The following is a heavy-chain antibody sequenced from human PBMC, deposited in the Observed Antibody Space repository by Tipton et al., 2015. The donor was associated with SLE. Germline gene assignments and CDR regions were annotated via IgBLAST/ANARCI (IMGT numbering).Heavy chain of an antibody. J-gene: IGHJ5*02. V-gene: IGHV4-4*07. Sequence: TLSLTCTVSGGSISGYYWSWIRQPAGKGLEWIGRVYSSGSTIYNPSIKSRITLSLDTSKNQFPLRVNSVTAADTAAYYCARGPGDWFDPWGQGTLVTVSS. D-gene: IGHD3-10*01. CDR2: VYSSGST. CDR3: ARGPGDWFDP. CDR1: GGSISGYY.